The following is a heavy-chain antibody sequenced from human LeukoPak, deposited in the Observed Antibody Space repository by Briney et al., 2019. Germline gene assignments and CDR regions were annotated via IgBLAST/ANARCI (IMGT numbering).Heavy chain of an antibody. V-gene: IGHV3-48*02. Sequence: GGSLRLSCAASGFTFSSYSMNWVRQAPGKGLEWVSYISYSSSTIYYADSVKGRFTISRDNAKNSLYLQVSSLRDEDTAVYYCARYRRIAVAGTGATDYYYGMDVWGQGTTVTVSS. J-gene: IGHJ6*02. CDR1: GFTFSSYS. CDR2: ISYSSSTI. CDR3: ARYRRIAVAGTGATDYYYGMDV. D-gene: IGHD6-19*01.